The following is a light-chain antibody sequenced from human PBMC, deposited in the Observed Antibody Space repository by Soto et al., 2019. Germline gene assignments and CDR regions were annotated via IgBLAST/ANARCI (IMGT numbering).Light chain of an antibody. CDR3: TSYTRSNTWV. Sequence: QSALTQPASVSGSLGQSITISCTGTSGDIGIYNFVSWFHQRPAKAPTLLIFEVHNRPSGVSDRFSASKSGNAASLTISGLQADDEGDYYCTSYTRSNTWVFGGGTKLTVL. CDR2: EVH. J-gene: IGLJ3*02. V-gene: IGLV2-14*01. CDR1: SGDIGIYNF.